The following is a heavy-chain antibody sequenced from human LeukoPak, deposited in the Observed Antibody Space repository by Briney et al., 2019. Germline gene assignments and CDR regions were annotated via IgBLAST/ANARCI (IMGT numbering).Heavy chain of an antibody. CDR2: IDPSDSYT. Sequence: GASLKISCKGSGSIFTSYWISWVRQVPGKGLEWMGRIDPSDSYTNYSPSFQGHVTISADKSISTAYLQWSSLKASDTAMYYCANRIGVLGRRGADCSGGNCFPYYFDYWGQGTLVTVSS. CDR3: ANRIGVLGRRGADCSGGNCFPYYFDY. CDR1: GSIFTSYW. D-gene: IGHD2-15*01. V-gene: IGHV5-10-1*01. J-gene: IGHJ4*02.